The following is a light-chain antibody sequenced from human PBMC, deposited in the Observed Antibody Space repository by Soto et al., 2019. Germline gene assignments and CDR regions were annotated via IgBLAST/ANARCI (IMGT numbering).Light chain of an antibody. CDR2: DAS. CDR1: QTISSW. J-gene: IGKJ1*01. V-gene: IGKV1-5*01. Sequence: DIQMTQSPSTLSGSVGDRVTITCRASQTISSWLAWYQQKPGKTPKLLIYDASNLGSGVPSRFSGSGSGAEFTLTISSLKPDDFATYYCQQYDTYSTFGQGTKVDIK. CDR3: QQYDTYST.